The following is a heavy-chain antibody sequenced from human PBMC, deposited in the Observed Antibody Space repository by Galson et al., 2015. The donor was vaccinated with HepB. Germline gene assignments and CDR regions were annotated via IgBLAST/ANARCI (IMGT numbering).Heavy chain of an antibody. CDR3: TRDWGYPNLYGMDV. CDR1: GYTFIGYF. CDR2: FNPNSGVT. D-gene: IGHD3-16*01. J-gene: IGHJ6*02. V-gene: IGHV1-2*06. Sequence: SVKVYCKASGYTFIGYFIYWVRQAPGQGLECLGRFNPNSGVTNYAQKFQGRVTMTRDTSISTAYMELSRLRSDDTAIYFRTRDWGYPNLYGMDVWGQGTTVTVSS.